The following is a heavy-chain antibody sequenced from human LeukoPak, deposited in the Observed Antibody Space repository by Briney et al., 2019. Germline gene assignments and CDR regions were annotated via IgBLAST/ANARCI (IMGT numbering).Heavy chain of an antibody. CDR2: ISYDGSNK. D-gene: IGHD3-22*01. CDR3: AKDGVDSSGLDY. V-gene: IGHV3-30*18. Sequence: PGGSLRLSCAASGFTFSSYGMHWVRQAPGKGLEWVAVISYDGSNKYYADSVKGRFTISRDNSKNTLYLQMNSLRAEDTAVYYCAKDGVDSSGLDYWGQGTLVTVSS. J-gene: IGHJ4*02. CDR1: GFTFSSYG.